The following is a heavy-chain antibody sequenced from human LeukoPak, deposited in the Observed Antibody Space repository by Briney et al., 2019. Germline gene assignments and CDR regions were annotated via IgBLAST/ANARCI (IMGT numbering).Heavy chain of an antibody. Sequence: GESLKISCKGSGYSFFTYWIGWVRQMPGKGLEWMGIIYPGDSDARYSPSFQGQVTISADRSISTAYLQWSSLKASDTAMYYCARHRLKDGRNYVDYWGQGTLVTVSS. J-gene: IGHJ4*02. CDR1: GYSFFTYW. D-gene: IGHD2-21*02. CDR2: IYPGDSDA. CDR3: ARHRLKDGRNYVDY. V-gene: IGHV5-51*01.